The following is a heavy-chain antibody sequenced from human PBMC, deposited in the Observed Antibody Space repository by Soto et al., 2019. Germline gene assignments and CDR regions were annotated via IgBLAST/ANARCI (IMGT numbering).Heavy chain of an antibody. J-gene: IGHJ4*02. CDR3: ARRSKHYYGSGSYLDYFDY. D-gene: IGHD3-10*01. Sequence: QVQLQQWGAGLLKPSETLSLTCAVYGGSFSGYYWSWIRQPPGKGLEWIGEINHSGSTNYNPSLKSRVTISVDTSKNQFSLKLSFVTAADTAVYYCARRSKHYYGSGSYLDYFDYWGQGTLVTVSS. V-gene: IGHV4-34*01. CDR1: GGSFSGYY. CDR2: INHSGST.